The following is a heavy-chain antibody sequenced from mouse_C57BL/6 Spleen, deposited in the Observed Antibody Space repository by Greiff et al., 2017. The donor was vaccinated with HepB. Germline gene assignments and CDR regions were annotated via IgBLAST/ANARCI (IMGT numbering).Heavy chain of an antibody. V-gene: IGHV2-9-1*01. CDR2: IWTGGGT. CDR1: GFSLTSYA. CDR3: GREDGYDVGTDY. D-gene: IGHD2-2*01. Sequence: VQLQQSGPGLVAPSQSLSITCTVSGFSLTSYAISWVRQPPGKGLEWLGVIWTGGGTNYNSALKSRLSISKDNTKSQVFLKMNSLQTDDTAGYYCGREDGYDVGTDYWGQGTSVTVSS. J-gene: IGHJ4*01.